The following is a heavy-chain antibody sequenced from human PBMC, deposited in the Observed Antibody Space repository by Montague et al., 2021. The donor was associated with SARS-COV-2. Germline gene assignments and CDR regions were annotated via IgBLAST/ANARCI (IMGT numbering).Heavy chain of an antibody. Sequence: SETLSLTCTVSAGSINNHYWSWIRQPPGKELELIAYVYFSGTASYNPSLKSRVTISVDASRNQFSLQLTSVTAADTAVYYCARRPSSGGSFDYWGQGTQVSVSS. CDR3: ARRPSSGGSFDY. J-gene: IGHJ4*02. CDR2: VYFSGTA. V-gene: IGHV4-59*08. CDR1: AGSINNHY. D-gene: IGHD6-19*01.